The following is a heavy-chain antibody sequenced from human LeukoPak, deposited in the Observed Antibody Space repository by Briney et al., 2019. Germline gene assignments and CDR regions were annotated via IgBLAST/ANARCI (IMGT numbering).Heavy chain of an antibody. CDR3: ARGSFDGSAYYYDY. Sequence: ASVTLSLTCSVTGASISSDYWSWIRQAPGKGLEWIGYIYYTGSTNYNPSLKSRVTISADTSMNQFSLKLKSVSAADTAVYYCARGSFDGSAYYYDYWGQGTLVTVSS. CDR2: IYYTGST. J-gene: IGHJ4*02. CDR1: GASISSDY. V-gene: IGHV4-59*01. D-gene: IGHD3-22*01.